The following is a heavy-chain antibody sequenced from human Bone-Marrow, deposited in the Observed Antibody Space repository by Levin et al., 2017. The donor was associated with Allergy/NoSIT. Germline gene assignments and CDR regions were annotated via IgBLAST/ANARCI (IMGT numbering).Heavy chain of an antibody. J-gene: IGHJ3*02. D-gene: IGHD3-22*01. CDR1: GFTFSSYG. CDR2: ISYDGSNK. V-gene: IGHV3-30*18. CDR3: AKEEITMIVVAPVAAFDI. Sequence: GESLKISCAASGFTFSSYGMHWVRQAPGKGLEWVAVISYDGSNKYYADSVKGRFTISRDNSKNTLYLQMNSLRAEDTAVYYCAKEEITMIVVAPVAAFDIWGQGTMVTVSS.